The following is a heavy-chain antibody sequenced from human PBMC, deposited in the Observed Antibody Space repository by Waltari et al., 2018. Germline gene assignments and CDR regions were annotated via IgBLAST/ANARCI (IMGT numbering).Heavy chain of an antibody. J-gene: IGHJ6*02. V-gene: IGHV4-59*01. CDR3: AREPYYYGMDV. CDR2: IYYSGST. CDR1: GGSISSYY. Sequence: QVQLQESGPGLVKPSETLSLTCTVSGGSISSYYWSWIRQPPGKGLEWIGYIYYSGSTNDNPSLKRRVTISVDTAKNQFSLKLSSVTAADTAVYYCAREPYYYGMDVWGQGTTVTVSS.